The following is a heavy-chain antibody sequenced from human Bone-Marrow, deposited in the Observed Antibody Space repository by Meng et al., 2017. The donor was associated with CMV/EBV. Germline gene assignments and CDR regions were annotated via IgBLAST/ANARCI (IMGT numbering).Heavy chain of an antibody. Sequence: QLQLQESGPGLVKPSXXXXLTXXFSGGSISSSSYYWGWIRQPPGKGLEWIGSIYYSGSTYYNPSLKSRVTISVDTSKNQFSLKLSSVTAADTAVYYCARDSYSSGSPDFDYWGQGTLVTVSS. D-gene: IGHD6-19*01. CDR1: GGSISSSSYY. J-gene: IGHJ4*02. CDR2: IYYSGST. V-gene: IGHV4-39*07. CDR3: ARDSYSSGSPDFDY.